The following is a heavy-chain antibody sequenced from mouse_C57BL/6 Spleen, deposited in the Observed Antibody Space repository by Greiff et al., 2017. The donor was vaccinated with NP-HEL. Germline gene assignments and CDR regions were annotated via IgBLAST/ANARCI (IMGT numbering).Heavy chain of an antibody. Sequence: EVKVVESGGGLVKPGGSLKLSCAASGFTFSSYAMSWVRQTPEKRLEWVATISDGGSYTYYPDNVKGRFTISRDNAKNNLYLQMSHLKSEDTAMYYCARGTGHFDYWGQGTTLTVSS. CDR2: ISDGGSYT. D-gene: IGHD4-1*01. CDR1: GFTFSSYA. CDR3: ARGTGHFDY. V-gene: IGHV5-4*03. J-gene: IGHJ2*01.